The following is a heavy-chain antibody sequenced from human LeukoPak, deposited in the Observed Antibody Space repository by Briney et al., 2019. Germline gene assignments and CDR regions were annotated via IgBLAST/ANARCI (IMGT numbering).Heavy chain of an antibody. CDR2: ISSSSSYI. CDR1: GFTFSSYS. J-gene: IGHJ4*02. CDR3: AKVGYSYGYDGTLLGDY. D-gene: IGHD5-18*01. Sequence: PGGSLRLSCAASGFTFSSYSKNWVRQAPGKGLEWVSSISSSSSYIYYADSVKGRFTISRDNSKNTLYLQMNSLRAEDTAVYYCAKVGYSYGYDGTLLGDYWGQGTLVTVSS. V-gene: IGHV3-21*04.